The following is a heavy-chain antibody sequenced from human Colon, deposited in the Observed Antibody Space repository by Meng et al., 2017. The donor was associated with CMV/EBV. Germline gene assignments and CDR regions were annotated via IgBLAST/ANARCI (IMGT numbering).Heavy chain of an antibody. V-gene: IGHV3-11*04. CDR3: ARIHYDSWSGYYRDY. D-gene: IGHD3-3*01. Sequence: ITAYYWSWFRQAPGKGLEWISYISSSSMTIQYAESVKGRFTISRDNAKNPLYLQMNSLRAEDTAVYYCARIHYDSWSGYYRDYWGQGALVTVSS. CDR2: ISSSSMTI. CDR1: ITAYY. J-gene: IGHJ4*02.